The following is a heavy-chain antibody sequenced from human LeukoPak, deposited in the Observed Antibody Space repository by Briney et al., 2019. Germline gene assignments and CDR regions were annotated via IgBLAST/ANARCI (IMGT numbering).Heavy chain of an antibody. V-gene: IGHV3-23*01. CDR3: AKDRAKIVAGYFDY. CDR2: ISGSGGST. CDR1: GFTFSSYG. D-gene: IGHD6-19*01. J-gene: IGHJ4*02. Sequence: GGTLRLSCAASGFTFSSYGMSWVRQAPGKGLEWVSAISGSGGSTYYADSVKGRFTISRDNSKNTLYLQMNSLRAEDTAVYYCAKDRAKIVAGYFDYWGQGTLVTVSS.